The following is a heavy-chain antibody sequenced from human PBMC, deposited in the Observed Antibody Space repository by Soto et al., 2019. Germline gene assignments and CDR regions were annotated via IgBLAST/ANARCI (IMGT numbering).Heavy chain of an antibody. D-gene: IGHD3-10*01. V-gene: IGHV5-51*01. CDR2: IYPGDSDT. J-gene: IGHJ6*02. Sequence: GESLKISCKGSGYSFTSYWIGWVRQMPGKGLEWMGIIYPGDSDTRYSPSFQGQVTISADKSISTAYLQWSSLKASDTAMYYCARRGNWHTRIKYYYYYYGMDVWGQGTTVTVS. CDR3: ARRGNWHTRIKYYYYYYGMDV. CDR1: GYSFTSYW.